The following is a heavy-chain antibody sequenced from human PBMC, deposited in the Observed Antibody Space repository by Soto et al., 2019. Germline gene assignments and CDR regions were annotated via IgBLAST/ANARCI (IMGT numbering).Heavy chain of an antibody. J-gene: IGHJ4*02. V-gene: IGHV1-69*02. D-gene: IGHD3-10*01. Sequence: QVQLVQSGAEVKKPGSPVRVSCTASGDTFNFYTISWVRQVPGQWPEWMGRIIPMLGMSNYAQKFQGRVTNMADNSTSTVYMNLSGLTSEDTAVYYCATNYGSGSTHFDYWGQGTLVTVSS. CDR1: GDTFNFYT. CDR2: IIPMLGMS. CDR3: ATNYGSGSTHFDY.